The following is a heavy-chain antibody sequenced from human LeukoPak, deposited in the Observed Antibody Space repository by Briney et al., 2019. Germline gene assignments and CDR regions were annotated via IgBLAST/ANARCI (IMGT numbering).Heavy chain of an antibody. Sequence: KPSETLSLTCAVYGESFSGYYWSWIRQPPGKGLEWIGEVNHSGSTNYNPSLKSRVTISIDTSKNQFSLKLTSVTAADTAVYYCARHASSYATYYDFWSGPARNYYGMDVWGQGTTVTVSS. CDR3: ARHASSYATYYDFWSGPARNYYGMDV. CDR2: VNHSGST. CDR1: GESFSGYY. J-gene: IGHJ6*02. D-gene: IGHD3-3*01. V-gene: IGHV4-34*01.